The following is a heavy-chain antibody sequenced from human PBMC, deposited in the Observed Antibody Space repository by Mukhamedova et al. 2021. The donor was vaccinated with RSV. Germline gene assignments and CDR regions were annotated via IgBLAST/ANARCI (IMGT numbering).Heavy chain of an antibody. Sequence: GFTFSSYSMNWVRQAPGKGLEWVSYISSSSTIYYADSVKGRFTISRDNAKNSLYLQMNSLRAEDTAVYYCATDIGYFQHWGQGTLV. CDR3: ATDIGYFQH. D-gene: IGHD5-12*01. V-gene: IGHV3-48*04. J-gene: IGHJ1*01. CDR2: ISSSSTI. CDR1: GFTFSSYS.